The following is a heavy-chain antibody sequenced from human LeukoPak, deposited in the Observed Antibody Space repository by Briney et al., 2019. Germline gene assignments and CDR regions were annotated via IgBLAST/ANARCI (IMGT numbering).Heavy chain of an antibody. Sequence: PSETLPLTCTVSGGSISSYYWSWIRQPPGKGLEWIGYIYYSGSTNYNPSLKSRVTISVDTSKNQFSLKLSSVTAADTAVYYCARANLDYYYGMDVWGKGTTVTVSS. V-gene: IGHV4-59*01. CDR1: GGSISSYY. J-gene: IGHJ6*04. CDR2: IYYSGST. CDR3: ARANLDYYYGMDV.